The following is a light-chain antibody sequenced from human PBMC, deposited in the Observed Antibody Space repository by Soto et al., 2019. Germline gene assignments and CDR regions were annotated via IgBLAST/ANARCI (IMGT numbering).Light chain of an antibody. V-gene: IGLV2-11*01. J-gene: IGLJ1*01. Sequence: QSALTQPRSVSGSPGQSVTISCTGTSSDVGGYNYVSWYQQHPGKAPKLMIYDVGKRPSGVPDRFSGSKSDNTASLTISGLQAEDEADYYCSSYTNINTRACVFGTGTKLTVL. CDR2: DVG. CDR1: SSDVGGYNY. CDR3: SSYTNINTRACV.